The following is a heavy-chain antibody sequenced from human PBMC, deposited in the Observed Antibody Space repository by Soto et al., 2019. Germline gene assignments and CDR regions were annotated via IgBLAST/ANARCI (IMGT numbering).Heavy chain of an antibody. J-gene: IGHJ4*02. V-gene: IGHV4-59*01. CDR1: GGSIIGYY. D-gene: IGHD3-16*01. CDR2: IYYSGTT. Sequence: ASETLSLTCTVSGGSIIGYYWSWIRQPPGKGLEWIGNIYYSGTTNYNPSLKSRVTISVDTSNKQFSLKLTSVTSADTAVYYCARGSDAYHYAWAQGLDYRGQGTLATV. CDR3: ARGSDAYHYAWAQGLDY.